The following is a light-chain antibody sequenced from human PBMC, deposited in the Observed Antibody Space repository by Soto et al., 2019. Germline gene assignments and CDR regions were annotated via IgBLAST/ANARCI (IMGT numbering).Light chain of an antibody. J-gene: IGLJ3*02. CDR3: SSYAGSNNWV. CDR2: EVS. CDR1: SSDVGGYNY. V-gene: IGLV2-8*01. Sequence: QSALTQPPSASGSPGQSVTISCTGTSSDVGGYNYVSWYQQHPGKAPKLMIYEVSKRPSGVPDRFSGSKSVNTASLTVSGLQAGDEGYYYCSSYAGSNNWVFGGGTKLTVL.